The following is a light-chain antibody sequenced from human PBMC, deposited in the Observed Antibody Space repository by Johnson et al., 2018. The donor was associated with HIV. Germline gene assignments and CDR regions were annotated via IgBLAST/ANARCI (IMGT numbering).Light chain of an antibody. V-gene: IGLV1-51*01. CDR1: NSNIGNNY. CDR2: DNN. Sequence: QSVLTQSPSVSAAPGQKVTISCSGSNSNIGNNYVSWYQQLPGTAPKLLIYDNNKRPSEIPDRFSGSKSGTSATLGITGLQTGDETDYYCGSWDSSLSAFVFGTGTKVTVL. J-gene: IGLJ1*01. CDR3: GSWDSSLSAFV.